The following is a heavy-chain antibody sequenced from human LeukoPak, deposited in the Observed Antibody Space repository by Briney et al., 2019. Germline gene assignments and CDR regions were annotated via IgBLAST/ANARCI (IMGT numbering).Heavy chain of an antibody. CDR1: GFTFSSYS. V-gene: IGHV3-48*01. J-gene: IGHJ4*02. D-gene: IGHD5-18*01. CDR3: ARRNSYGVGGTVDY. CDR2: ISSSSTI. Sequence: GGSLRLSCAASGFTFSSYSMNWVRQAPGKGLEWVSYISSSSTIYYADSVKGRFTISRDNAKNSLYLQMNSLRAEDTAVYYCARRNSYGVGGTVDYWGQGTLVTVSS.